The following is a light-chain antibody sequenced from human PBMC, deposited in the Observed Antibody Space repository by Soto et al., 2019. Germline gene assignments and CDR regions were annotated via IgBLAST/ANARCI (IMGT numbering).Light chain of an antibody. CDR1: QSVSSSY. CDR2: GTS. CDR3: QQYDSYPLA. J-gene: IGKJ4*01. Sequence: EIVLTQSPDTLSLSPGERATLSCRASQSVSSSYLAWYQQKPGQAPRLLIYGTSNRATGIPDRFSGSASGTDFTLTISRLEPEDFATYYCQQYDSYPLAFGGGTRVDIK. V-gene: IGKV3-20*01.